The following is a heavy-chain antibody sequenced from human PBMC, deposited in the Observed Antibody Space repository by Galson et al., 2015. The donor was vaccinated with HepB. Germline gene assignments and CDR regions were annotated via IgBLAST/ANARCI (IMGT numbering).Heavy chain of an antibody. Sequence: SLRLSCAGSGFTFSGSAIHWVRQTSGKGLEWVGRIRSKAYSYATAYAASVKGRFTISRDDSKNTAYLHMKSLKTEDTAVYYCTRLADFSGYSSSWGQGTPVTVSS. CDR2: IRSKAYSYAT. J-gene: IGHJ4*02. CDR3: TRLADFSGYSSS. CDR1: GFTFSGSA. V-gene: IGHV3-73*01. D-gene: IGHD6-13*01.